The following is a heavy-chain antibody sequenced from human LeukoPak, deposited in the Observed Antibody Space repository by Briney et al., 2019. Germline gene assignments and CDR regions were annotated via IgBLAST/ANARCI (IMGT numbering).Heavy chain of an antibody. CDR1: GYSFTSYW. J-gene: IGHJ5*02. Sequence: GESLKISCNGSGYSFTSYWIGWVRQMPGKGLEWMGIFHPGDSESRYSPSFQGQVTMSADQTITTAYLQWNSLKASDTAMYFCARTIAFYYDSSSYMDLWGQGTLVTVSS. CDR2: FHPGDSES. V-gene: IGHV5-51*01. D-gene: IGHD3-22*01. CDR3: ARTIAFYYDSSSYMDL.